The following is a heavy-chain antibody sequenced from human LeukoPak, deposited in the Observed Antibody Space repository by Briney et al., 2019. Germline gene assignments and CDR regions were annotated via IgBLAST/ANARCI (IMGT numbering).Heavy chain of an antibody. D-gene: IGHD3-22*01. CDR2: ISYDGSNT. Sequence: GALRLSCAASGFSFSTCGLHWVRQAPGKGLEWVAVISYDGSNTYYTDSVRGRFTISRDNSKNTLYLQMNSLRAEDTAVYYCAKSTAYSISMIVVIKPMDAWGQGTTLTVSS. J-gene: IGHJ6*02. CDR1: GFSFSTCG. V-gene: IGHV3-30*18. CDR3: AKSTAYSISMIVVIKPMDA.